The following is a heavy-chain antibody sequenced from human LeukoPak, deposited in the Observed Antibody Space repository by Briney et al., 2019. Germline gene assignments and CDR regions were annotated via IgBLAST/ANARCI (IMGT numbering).Heavy chain of an antibody. D-gene: IGHD4-17*01. CDR2: IYSGGST. CDR1: GFTVSSNY. V-gene: IGHV3-66*02. J-gene: IGHJ4*02. CDR3: ARGSTVTTYGAFDY. Sequence: GGSLRLSCAASGFTVSSNYMSWVRQAPGKGLEWGSVIYSGGSTYYADSVKGRFTISRDNSKNTLYLQMNSLRAEDTAVYYCARGSTVTTYGAFDYWGQGTLVTVSS.